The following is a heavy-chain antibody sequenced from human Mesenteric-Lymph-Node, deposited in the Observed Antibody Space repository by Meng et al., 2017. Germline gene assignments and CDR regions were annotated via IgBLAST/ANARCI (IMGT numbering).Heavy chain of an antibody. CDR3: ARHGGYHFDY. Sequence: QVQLQESVPGLVKPSGTLSLTCAVTGASITSNNWWRWVRQPPGKGLEWMGQVYHAGWTNYNPSLNSRVTMSLDVSKNQLSLILSSVTAADTAVYFCARHGGYHFDYWGQGTLVTVSS. V-gene: IGHV4-4*02. CDR1: GASITSNNW. CDR2: VYHAGWT. D-gene: IGHD4-17*01. J-gene: IGHJ4*02.